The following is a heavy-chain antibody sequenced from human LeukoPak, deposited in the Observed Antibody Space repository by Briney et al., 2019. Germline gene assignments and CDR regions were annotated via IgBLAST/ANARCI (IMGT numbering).Heavy chain of an antibody. CDR1: GGTFSSYA. V-gene: IGHV1-69*13. Sequence: ASVKVSCKASGGTFSSYAISWVRQAPGQGLEWMGGIIPIFGTANHAQKFQGRVTITADESTSTAYMELSSLRSEDTAVYYCARAPVTWGVATIVFDYWGQGTLVTVSS. CDR3: ARAPVTWGVATIVFDY. D-gene: IGHD5-12*01. J-gene: IGHJ4*02. CDR2: IIPIFGTA.